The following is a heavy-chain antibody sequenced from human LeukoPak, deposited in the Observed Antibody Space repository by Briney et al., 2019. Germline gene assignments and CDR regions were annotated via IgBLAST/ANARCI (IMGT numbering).Heavy chain of an antibody. D-gene: IGHD3-10*01. Sequence: PSETLSLTCTVSGGSINSGDYYWSWIRQPPGKGLEWIGYIYYSGSTYYNPSLKSRVTISVDTSKNQFSLKLSSVTAADTAVYYCAREPLPHYYGSGSYYMVYWGQGTLVTVSS. V-gene: IGHV4-30-4*01. CDR2: IYYSGST. CDR3: AREPLPHYYGSGSYYMVY. CDR1: GGSINSGDYY. J-gene: IGHJ4*02.